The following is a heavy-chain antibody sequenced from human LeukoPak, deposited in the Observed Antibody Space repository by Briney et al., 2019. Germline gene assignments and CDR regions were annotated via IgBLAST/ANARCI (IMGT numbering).Heavy chain of an antibody. J-gene: IGHJ4*02. V-gene: IGHV4-61*02. CDR3: ARSLVWWLRKPFDY. Sequence: SETLSLTCTVSGGSISSGTYYWSWIRQTAGKGLEWIGRIYTRGNTNYNPSLKSRVTISVDTSKNQFSLKLSSVTAADTAVYYCARSLVWWLRKPFDYWGQGTLVTVSS. CDR2: IYTRGNT. CDR1: GGSISSGTYY. D-gene: IGHD5-12*01.